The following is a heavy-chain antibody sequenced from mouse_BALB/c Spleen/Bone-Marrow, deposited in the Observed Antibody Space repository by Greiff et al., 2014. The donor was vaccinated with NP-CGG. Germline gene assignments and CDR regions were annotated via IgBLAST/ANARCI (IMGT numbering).Heavy chain of an antibody. Sequence: QVQLQQSGAELVKPGASVKLSCTASGYTFTSYYMYWVKQRPGQGLEWIGEINPSNGGTNFNEKFKSKATLTVDKSSSTAYMQLSSLTSEDSAVYYCTRSYYGNYFDFWGAGTTVTVSS. J-gene: IGHJ1*01. CDR3: TRSYYGNYFDF. V-gene: IGHV1S81*02. CDR1: GYTFTSYY. CDR2: INPSNGGT. D-gene: IGHD2-1*01.